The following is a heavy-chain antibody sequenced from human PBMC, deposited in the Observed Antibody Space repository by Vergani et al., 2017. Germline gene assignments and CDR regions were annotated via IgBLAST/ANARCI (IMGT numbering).Heavy chain of an antibody. CDR1: GFTFSSHG. V-gene: IGHV3-33*01. CDR3: ARWGNEKRLDS. D-gene: IGHD1-1*01. Sequence: QGQLVESEGGVVQPGRSLTLSCVASGFTFSSHGMHWVRQAPGKGLEWVAVIWYDGSNKYYGDSVKGRFTISRDNSKNTLYLQMNSLRVEYTAVYYCARWGNEKRLDSWGQGTLVTVSS. CDR2: IWYDGSNK. J-gene: IGHJ5*01.